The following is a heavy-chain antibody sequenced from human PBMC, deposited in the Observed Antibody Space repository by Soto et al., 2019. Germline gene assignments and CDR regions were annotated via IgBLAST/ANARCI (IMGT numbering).Heavy chain of an antibody. CDR3: ARERVRYFDWLLRGTFDY. CDR2: IYYSGST. Sequence: SETLSLTCTVSGGSISSGNYYWSWIRQPPGKGLERIGYIYYSGSTDYNPSLKSRVTISVDTSKNQFSLKLSSVTAADTAVYYCARERVRYFDWLLRGTFDYWGQGTLVTVSS. V-gene: IGHV4-30-4*01. J-gene: IGHJ4*02. D-gene: IGHD3-9*01. CDR1: GGSISSGNYY.